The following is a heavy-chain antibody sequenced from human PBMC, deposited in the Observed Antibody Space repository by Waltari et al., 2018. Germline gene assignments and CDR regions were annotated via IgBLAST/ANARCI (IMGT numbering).Heavy chain of an antibody. CDR1: GGSISSYY. D-gene: IGHD2-8*01. Sequence: QVQLQESGPGLVKPSETLSLTCTVSGGSISSYYWSWIRQPPGKGLEWIGYIYYSGSPNYHPVLQIRVTISVDTSTNQFSLKLSSVTAADTAVYYCARGSCTNVVCPTQFYYYYYYMDVWGKGTTVTVSS. CDR2: IYYSGSP. V-gene: IGHV4-59*01. CDR3: ARGSCTNVVCPTQFYYYYYYMDV. J-gene: IGHJ6*03.